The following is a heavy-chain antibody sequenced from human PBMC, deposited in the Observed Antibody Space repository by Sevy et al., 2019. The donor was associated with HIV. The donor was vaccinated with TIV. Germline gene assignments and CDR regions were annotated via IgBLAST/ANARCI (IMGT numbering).Heavy chain of an antibody. CDR3: TTDKGGDYDLWSGYQYYFDY. CDR2: IKSKTDGGTT. V-gene: IGHV3-15*01. D-gene: IGHD3-3*01. CDR1: GFTFSNAW. Sequence: GGSLRLSCAASGFTFSNAWMSWVRQAPGKGLEWVGRIKSKTDGGTTDNAAPVKGRFTISRDDSKNTLYLQMNSLKTEDTAVYYCTTDKGGDYDLWSGYQYYFDYWGQGTLVTVSS. J-gene: IGHJ4*02.